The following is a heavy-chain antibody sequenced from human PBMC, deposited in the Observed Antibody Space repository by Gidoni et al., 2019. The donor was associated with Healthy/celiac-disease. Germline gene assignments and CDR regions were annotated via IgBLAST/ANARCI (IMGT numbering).Heavy chain of an antibody. V-gene: IGHV3-23*01. CDR3: AKAADDFWSGYLYFDY. CDR1: GFNFSSYA. CDR2: ISGSGGST. Sequence: EVQLLESGGGLVQPGGSLRLSCAASGFNFSSYAMSWFRQAPGKGLEWVSAISGSGGSTYYADSVKGRFTISRDKSKNTLYLQMNSLRAEDTAVYYCAKAADDFWSGYLYFDYWGQGTLVTVSS. J-gene: IGHJ4*02. D-gene: IGHD3-3*01.